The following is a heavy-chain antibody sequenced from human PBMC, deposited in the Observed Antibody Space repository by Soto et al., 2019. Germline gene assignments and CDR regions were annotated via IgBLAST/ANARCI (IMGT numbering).Heavy chain of an antibody. Sequence: EVQLVESGGGLVQPGGSLRLSCAASGFTFSSYWMSWVRQAPGKGLEWVANIKQDGSEKYYVDSVKGRFTISRDNAKXSXXXPXXSLRAEDTAVYYCAREPNIVGATHGGYYYYYGMDVWGQGTTVTVSS. D-gene: IGHD1-26*01. CDR1: GFTFSSYW. V-gene: IGHV3-7*01. CDR3: AREPNIVGATHGGYYYYYGMDV. J-gene: IGHJ6*02. CDR2: IKQDGSEK.